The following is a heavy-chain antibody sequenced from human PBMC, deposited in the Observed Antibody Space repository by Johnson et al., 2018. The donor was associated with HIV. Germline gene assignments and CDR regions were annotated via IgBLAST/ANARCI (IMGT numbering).Heavy chain of an antibody. CDR2: ISYAGSEK. V-gene: IGHV3-30*03. D-gene: IGHD1-26*01. J-gene: IGHJ3*02. CDR1: GFTFTGYG. Sequence: QVQLVESGGGLVQPGRSLRLSCAASGFTFTGYGMHWVRQAPGKGLEWLAFISYAGSEKYYVDSLKGRFTISRDNVKKSLFLQMNGLRADDTAVYYCARDRVYSGSYYSGAFDIWGQGTMVTVSS. CDR3: ARDRVYSGSYYSGAFDI.